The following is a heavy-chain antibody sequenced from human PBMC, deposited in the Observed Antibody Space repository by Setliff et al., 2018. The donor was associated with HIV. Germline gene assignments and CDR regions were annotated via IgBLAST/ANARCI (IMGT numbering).Heavy chain of an antibody. Sequence: PSETLSLTCSVSGGSISSGIHYWNWIRQSPGKGLEWIGSVSYSGSTYYNPSLKSPVTISVDTSKNQFSLKLSSVTVADTAFYYCARGKWQLRNWFDPWGQGTLVTVSS. CDR1: GGSISSGIHY. CDR3: ARGKWQLRNWFDP. V-gene: IGHV4-39*01. CDR2: VSYSGST. J-gene: IGHJ5*02. D-gene: IGHD5-12*01.